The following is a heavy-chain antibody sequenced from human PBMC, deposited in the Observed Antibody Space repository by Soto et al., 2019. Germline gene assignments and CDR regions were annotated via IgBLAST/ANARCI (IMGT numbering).Heavy chain of an antibody. CDR1: RWSFSRRA. CDR2: IISVFGTQ. Sequence: VSCQPSRWSFSRRAITWLQQAPGQGLAWRGGIISVFGTQSYAKNYQGRDTMSANNTTNTTYLEVRSLRSEATAVDYCARGGALSTSWYWCDGLDSWGQGTQVTVSS. J-gene: IGHJ4*02. D-gene: IGHD2-15*01. V-gene: IGHV1-69*06. CDR3: ARGGALSTSWYWCDGLDS.